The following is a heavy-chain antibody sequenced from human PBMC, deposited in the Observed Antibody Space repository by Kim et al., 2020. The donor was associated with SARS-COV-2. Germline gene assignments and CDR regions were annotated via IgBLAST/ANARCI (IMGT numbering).Heavy chain of an antibody. CDR3: SVGGEATITLTFDY. J-gene: IGHJ4*02. V-gene: IGHV1-69*13. Sequence: SVKVSCKASGGTFSSYAISWVRQAPGQGLEWMGGIIPIFGTANYAQKFQGRVTITADDTTSTAYMELSSLRSEDTAVYYCSVGGEATITLTFDYWGQGT. D-gene: IGHD5-12*01. CDR2: IIPIFGTA. CDR1: GGTFSSYA.